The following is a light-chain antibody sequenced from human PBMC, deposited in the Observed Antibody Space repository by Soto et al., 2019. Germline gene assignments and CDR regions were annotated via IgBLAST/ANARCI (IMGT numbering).Light chain of an antibody. V-gene: IGLV2-14*01. CDR1: SSDVGGYKY. CDR3: SSYTSSSTYV. J-gene: IGLJ1*01. CDR2: DVS. Sequence: QSALTQPASVSGSPGQSITISCTGTSSDVGGYKYVSWYQQHLGKVPKLMIYDVSNRPSGVSNRFSGSKSGNTASLTISGLQAEDEADYYCSSYTSSSTYVFGTGTKLTVL.